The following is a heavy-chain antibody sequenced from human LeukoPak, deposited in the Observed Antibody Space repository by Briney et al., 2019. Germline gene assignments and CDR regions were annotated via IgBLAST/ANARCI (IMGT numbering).Heavy chain of an antibody. J-gene: IGHJ4*02. Sequence: SETLSPTCTVSGGSISSGSYYWSWIPQPAGKGLEWIGRVYTSGTTNYNPSLKSRVTMSTDRSKNQFSLKLSSVTAADTAIYYCARDAKYYFGSRTYFFYEYWGQGTLLTVSS. CDR3: ARDAKYYFGSRTYFFYEY. V-gene: IGHV4-61*02. CDR1: GGSISSGSYY. CDR2: VYTSGTT. D-gene: IGHD3-10*01.